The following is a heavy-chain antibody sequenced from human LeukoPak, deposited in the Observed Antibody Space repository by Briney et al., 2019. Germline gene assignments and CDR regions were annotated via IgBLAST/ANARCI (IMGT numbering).Heavy chain of an antibody. D-gene: IGHD6-19*01. V-gene: IGHV3-23*01. CDR2: ISGIGGST. CDR1: GLTFSSHV. J-gene: IGHJ6*03. CDR3: ARHAHSTTAGTVPPLYYYMDV. Sequence: GGTLRLSCAASGLTFSSHVMSWVRQAPGKGLEWVSAISGIGGSTYYADAVKGRFTMSRDNSKNTLYLQMNSLRAEDTAVYYCARHAHSTTAGTVPPLYYYMDVWGKGTTVTISS.